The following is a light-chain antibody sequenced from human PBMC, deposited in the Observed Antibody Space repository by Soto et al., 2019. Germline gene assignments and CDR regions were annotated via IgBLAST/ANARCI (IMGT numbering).Light chain of an antibody. CDR2: AAS. CDR1: RNISIF. CDR3: QQSFTTPPYT. Sequence: DIQMTQSPSSLSASVGDRVTITCRASRNISIFLNWYQQRPGKAPKLLIYAASSFLSGVPSRFSGSGSGTVFTLTISSLQVEDFATYFCQQSFTTPPYTFGQGTKLDIK. V-gene: IGKV1-39*01. J-gene: IGKJ2*01.